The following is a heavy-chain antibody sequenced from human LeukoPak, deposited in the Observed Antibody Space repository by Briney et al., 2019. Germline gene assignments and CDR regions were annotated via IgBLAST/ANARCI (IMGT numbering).Heavy chain of an antibody. Sequence: GGSLRLSCEASGFTFSSYWMTWVRQAPGKGLEWAANIKQDGSEKYYVDTVKGRFTISRDNAKNSLYLQMNSLRAEDTAVYYCACSRTFDYWGQGTLVTVSS. CDR1: GFTFSSYW. CDR3: ACSRTFDY. D-gene: IGHD6-13*01. V-gene: IGHV3-7*03. CDR2: IKQDGSEK. J-gene: IGHJ4*02.